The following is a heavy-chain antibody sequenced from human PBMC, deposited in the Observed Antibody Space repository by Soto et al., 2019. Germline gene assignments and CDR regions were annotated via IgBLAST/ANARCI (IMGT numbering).Heavy chain of an antibody. V-gene: IGHV3-23*01. CDR3: VWRGGSGGYSDS. CDR2: ISSDRGST. CDR1: GFTFSTSD. Sequence: EVQLLESGGGLLQPGGSVRLSCEASGFTFSTSDMNWVRQAPGKGPEWLSTISSDRGSTYYVDSVKGRFTISRDNSKNMLYLQLNSLSPEDTAIYYDVWRGGSGGYSDSWGQGTLITVSS. J-gene: IGHJ4*02. D-gene: IGHD3-16*01.